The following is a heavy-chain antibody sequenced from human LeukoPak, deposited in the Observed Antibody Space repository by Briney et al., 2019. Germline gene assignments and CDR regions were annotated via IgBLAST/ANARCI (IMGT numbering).Heavy chain of an antibody. D-gene: IGHD2-15*01. CDR3: ARGGNCSGGSCYSDRGWFDP. CDR2: IYYSGST. J-gene: IGHJ5*02. Sequence: PSETLSLTCFVSGGSISNYYCGWIRQPPGKGLEYIGYIYYSGSTSYNPSLKSRVTISVDMSKNQFSLKLSSVTAADTAVYYCARGGNCSGGSCYSDRGWFDPWGQGTLVTVSS. CDR1: GGSISNYY. V-gene: IGHV4-59*01.